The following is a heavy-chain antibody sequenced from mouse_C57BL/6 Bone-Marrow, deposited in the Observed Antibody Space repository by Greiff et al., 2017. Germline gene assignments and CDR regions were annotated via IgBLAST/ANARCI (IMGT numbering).Heavy chain of an antibody. J-gene: IGHJ1*03. CDR2: IDPSDSYT. CDR3: ARSGPNWYFDV. CDR1: GYTFTSYW. Sequence: VKQSCKASGYTFTSYWMHWVKQRPGQGLEWIGEIDPSDSYTNYNQKFKGKSTLTVDKSSSTAYMQLSSLTSEDSAVYYCARSGPNWYFDVWGTGTTVTVSS. V-gene: IGHV1-69*01.